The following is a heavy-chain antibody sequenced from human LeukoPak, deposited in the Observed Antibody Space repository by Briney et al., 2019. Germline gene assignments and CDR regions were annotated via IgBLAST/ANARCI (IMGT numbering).Heavy chain of an antibody. CDR1: GFTFDDYA. J-gene: IGHJ4*02. CDR3: AKDTAYSGYDYFDY. CDR2: ISWNSGSI. D-gene: IGHD5-12*01. V-gene: IGHV3-9*01. Sequence: PGRSLRLSCAASGFTFDDYAMHWVRQAPGKGLEWVSGISWNSGSIGYADSVEGRFTISRDNAKNSLYLQMNSLRAEDTALYYCAKDTAYSGYDYFDYWGQGTLVTVSS.